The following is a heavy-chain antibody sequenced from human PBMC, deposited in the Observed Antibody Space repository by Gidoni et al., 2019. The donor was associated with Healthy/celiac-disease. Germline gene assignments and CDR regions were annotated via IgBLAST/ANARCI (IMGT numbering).Heavy chain of an antibody. J-gene: IGHJ5*02. V-gene: IGHV4-39*01. Sequence: QLQLQESGPGLVKPSETLSLTCTVSGGSISSSSYYWGWIRQPPGKGLEWIGSIYYSGSTYYNPSLKSRVTISVDTSKNQFSLKLSSVTAADTAVYYCARVNAARQENWFDPWGQGTLVTVSS. CDR3: ARVNAARQENWFDP. CDR2: IYYSGST. D-gene: IGHD6-6*01. CDR1: GGSISSSSYY.